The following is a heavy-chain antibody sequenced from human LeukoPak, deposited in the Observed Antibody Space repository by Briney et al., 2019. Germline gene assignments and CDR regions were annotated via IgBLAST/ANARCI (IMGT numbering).Heavy chain of an antibody. CDR2: ISSNGGST. Sequence: PGGSLRLSCSASGFTFSSYAMHWVRQAPGKGLEYVSAISSNGGSTYYADSVKGRFTISRDNSKSTLYLQMKSLRAEDTAVYFCAKSDAYDTTYYFDFWGQGTLVTVSS. D-gene: IGHD3-22*01. J-gene: IGHJ4*02. CDR1: GFTFSSYA. CDR3: AKSDAYDTTYYFDF. V-gene: IGHV3-64*04.